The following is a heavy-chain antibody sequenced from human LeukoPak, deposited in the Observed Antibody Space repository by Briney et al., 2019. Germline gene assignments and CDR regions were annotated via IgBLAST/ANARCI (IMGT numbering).Heavy chain of an antibody. CDR1: GFTFSSYS. CDR2: ISSSSSTI. Sequence: GGSLRLSCAASGFTFSSYSMNWVRQAPGKGLEWVSYISSSSSTIYYADSVRGRFTISRDNAKNSLYLQMNSLRDEDTAVYYCARGDPSGSYSFDYWGQGTLVTVSS. CDR3: ARGDPSGSYSFDY. J-gene: IGHJ4*02. V-gene: IGHV3-48*02. D-gene: IGHD1-26*01.